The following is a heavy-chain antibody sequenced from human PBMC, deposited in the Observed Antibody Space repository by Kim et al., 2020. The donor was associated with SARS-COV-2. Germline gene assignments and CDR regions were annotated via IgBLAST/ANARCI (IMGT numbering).Heavy chain of an antibody. J-gene: IGHJ5*02. D-gene: IGHD6-19*01. CDR2: INHSGST. CDR1: GGSFSGYY. CDR3: ARGWLPNNWFDP. V-gene: IGHV4-34*01. Sequence: SETLSLTYAVYGGSFSGYYLSWIRQPPGKGLEWIGEINHSGSTNYNPSLKSRVTISVDTSKNQFSLKLSSVTAADTAVYYCARGWLPNNWFDPWGQGTLVTVSS.